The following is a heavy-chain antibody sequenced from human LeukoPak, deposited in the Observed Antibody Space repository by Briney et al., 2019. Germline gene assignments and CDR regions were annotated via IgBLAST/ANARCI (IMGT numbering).Heavy chain of an antibody. CDR2: ISYDGGNK. CDR1: GFTFSSYG. V-gene: IGHV3-30*18. Sequence: GGSLRLSCAASGFTFSSYGMHWVRQAPGKGLEWVAVISYDGGNKYYADSVKGRFTISRDNSKNTLYLQMNSLRAEDTAVYYCAKDEEGYFDYWGQGTLVTVSS. J-gene: IGHJ4*02. CDR3: AKDEEGYFDY.